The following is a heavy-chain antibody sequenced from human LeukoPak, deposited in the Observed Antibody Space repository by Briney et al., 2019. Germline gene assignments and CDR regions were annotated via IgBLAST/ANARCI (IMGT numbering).Heavy chain of an antibody. CDR2: INPNSGGT. D-gene: IGHD6-13*01. J-gene: IGHJ6*03. CDR1: AYTFTGYY. Sequence: ASVKVSCKASAYTFTGYYMHWVRQAPGQGLEWMGWINPNSGGTTYAQKFQGRVTMTRDTSISTAYMERSRLRSDDTAVYYCARDSELVIAAAGNYYMDVWGKGTTVTVS. CDR3: ARDSELVIAAAGNYYMDV. V-gene: IGHV1-2*02.